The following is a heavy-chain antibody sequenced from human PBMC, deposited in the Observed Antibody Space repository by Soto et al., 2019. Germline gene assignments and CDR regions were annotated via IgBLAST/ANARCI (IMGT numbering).Heavy chain of an antibody. CDR2: ISAYNGNT. Sequence: AASVKVSCKASGYTFTSYGISWVRQAPGQGLEWMGWISAYNGNTNYAQKLQGRVTMTTDTSTSTAYMELRSLRSDDTAVYYCARVTVYDILTGYYQGYYYYGMDVWGQGTTVTVSS. V-gene: IGHV1-18*01. D-gene: IGHD3-9*01. CDR3: ARVTVYDILTGYYQGYYYYGMDV. J-gene: IGHJ6*02. CDR1: GYTFTSYG.